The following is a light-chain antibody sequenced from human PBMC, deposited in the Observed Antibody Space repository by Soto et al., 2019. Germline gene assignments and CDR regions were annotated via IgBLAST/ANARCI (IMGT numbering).Light chain of an antibody. CDR2: DVS. V-gene: IGLV2-14*01. J-gene: IGLJ1*01. CDR3: SSYTSSSTRQFV. Sequence: QSALTQPASVSGSPGQSITISCTGTSSDVGGYNYVSWYQQHPGKAPKLMIYDVSNRPSGVSNRFSGSKSGNTASLTISGLQAEDEADYYCSSYTSSSTRQFVCGTGTKLTVL. CDR1: SSDVGGYNY.